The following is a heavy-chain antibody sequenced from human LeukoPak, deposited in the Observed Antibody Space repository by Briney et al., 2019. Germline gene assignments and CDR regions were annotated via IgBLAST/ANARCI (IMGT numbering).Heavy chain of an antibody. Sequence: SETLSLTCTVSGGSISSSSYYWGWIRQPPGKGLEWIGSIYYSGSTYYNPSLKSRVTISVDTSKNQFSLRLSSVTAADTAVYYCARASVTYYYYYYMDVWGKGTTVTVSS. V-gene: IGHV4-39*07. D-gene: IGHD4-11*01. CDR3: ARASVTYYYYYYMDV. CDR1: GGSISSSSYY. J-gene: IGHJ6*03. CDR2: IYYSGST.